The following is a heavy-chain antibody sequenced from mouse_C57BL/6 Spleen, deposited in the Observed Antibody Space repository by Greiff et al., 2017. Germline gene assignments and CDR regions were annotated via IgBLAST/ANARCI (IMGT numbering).Heavy chain of an antibody. CDR1: GYSITSGYY. CDR3: ARWGYYGSSRYFDV. CDR2: ISYDGSN. J-gene: IGHJ1*03. V-gene: IGHV3-6*01. D-gene: IGHD1-1*01. Sequence: EVQLKESGPGLVKPSQSLSLTCSVTGYSITSGYYWNWIRQFPGNKLEWMGYISYDGSNNYNPSLKNRISITRDTSKNQFFLKLNSVTTEDTATYYCARWGYYGSSRYFDVWGTGTTVTVSS.